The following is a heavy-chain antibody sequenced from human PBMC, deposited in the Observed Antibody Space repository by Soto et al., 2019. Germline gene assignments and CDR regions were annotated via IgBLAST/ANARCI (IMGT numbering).Heavy chain of an antibody. CDR2: IYSGGTT. V-gene: IGHV3-53*01. CDR3: ARGARYYGLYV. CDR1: GFTVSTNY. Sequence: VQLVESGGGLIQPGGSLRLSCAASGFTVSTNYMSWVRQAPGKGLEWVSVIYSGGTTYFADSVKGRFTISRDNSKNTLYRHMSSLSAEDTAGYFCARGARYYGLYVWRQGTTVTVSS. J-gene: IGHJ6*02.